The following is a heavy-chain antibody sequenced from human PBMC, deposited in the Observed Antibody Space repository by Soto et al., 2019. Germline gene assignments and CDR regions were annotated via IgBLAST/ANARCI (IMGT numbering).Heavy chain of an antibody. Sequence: HGVCLKLASAASGFIFENLGMSWVRQAPGKGLEWISSISGSGFKKYYADSVKGRFTISRDNSKSTVYPELNNLSAEDTAVYHCAKNQGVELVPLATVDWFDPWGQGSVVTVSS. CDR1: GFIFENLG. D-gene: IGHD1-26*01. J-gene: IGHJ5*02. CDR3: AKNQGVELVPLATVDWFDP. V-gene: IGHV3-23*01. CDR2: ISGSGFKK.